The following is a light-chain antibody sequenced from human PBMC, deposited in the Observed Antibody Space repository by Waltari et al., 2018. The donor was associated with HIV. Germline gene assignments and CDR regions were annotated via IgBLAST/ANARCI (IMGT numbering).Light chain of an antibody. Sequence: EIVLTQSPGTLSLSPGERATLSCRASQSVSSNQLAWYQQKPGQPPRLRIYATSSRATGIPDRFIGSGSGTDFTLTISRLEPEDFAVYYCQKYASLPLIFGGGTKVEIK. J-gene: IGKJ4*01. CDR1: QSVSSNQ. CDR2: ATS. V-gene: IGKV3-20*01. CDR3: QKYASLPLI.